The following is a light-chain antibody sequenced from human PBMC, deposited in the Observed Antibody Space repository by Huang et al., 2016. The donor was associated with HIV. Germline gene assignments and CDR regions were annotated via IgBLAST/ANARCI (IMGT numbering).Light chain of an antibody. Sequence: DIQMTQSPSILSASVGDRVTITCRSSQSVSTWLAWYQQKPGHPPKHLNYKSSTLESGVPSRVSGSGSGTEFTLTISSLQPDDFATYYCQQYNTFWTFGQGTKV. J-gene: IGKJ1*01. CDR1: QSVSTW. V-gene: IGKV1-5*03. CDR3: QQYNTFWT. CDR2: KSS.